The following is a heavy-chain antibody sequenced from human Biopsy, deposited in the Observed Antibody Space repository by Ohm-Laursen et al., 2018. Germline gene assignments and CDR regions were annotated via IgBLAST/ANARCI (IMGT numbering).Heavy chain of an antibody. CDR3: ARLYRLDNYWNDDPPDAFDV. CDR1: GGSITDDY. J-gene: IGHJ3*01. Sequence: GTLSLTCTVSGGSITDDYWSWIRQSPGKGLEWIGFISKGGDTTYNPSLRGRVAISVDTSKNQFSLKLSSVTAADTAIFFCARLYRLDNYWNDDPPDAFDVWGQGTRVTVSS. D-gene: IGHD1-1*01. CDR2: ISKGGDT. V-gene: IGHV4-59*01.